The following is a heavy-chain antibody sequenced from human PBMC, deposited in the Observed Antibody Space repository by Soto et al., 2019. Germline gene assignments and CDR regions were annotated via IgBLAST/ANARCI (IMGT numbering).Heavy chain of an antibody. Sequence: PGGSLRLSCAASGFTFTTYSMNWVRQAPGKGLEWVSSISSSSTYIHYADSVRGRFIISRDNAKNSLYLQMNSLRAEDTAVYYCARETGGWGTFDYWGQGTLVTVSS. D-gene: IGHD3-16*01. CDR3: ARETGGWGTFDY. V-gene: IGHV3-21*01. CDR1: GFTFTTYS. CDR2: ISSSSTYI. J-gene: IGHJ4*02.